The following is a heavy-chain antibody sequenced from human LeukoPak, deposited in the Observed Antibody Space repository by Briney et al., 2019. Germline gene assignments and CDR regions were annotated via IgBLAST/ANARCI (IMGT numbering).Heavy chain of an antibody. V-gene: IGHV3-66*01. J-gene: IGHJ6*02. CDR3: ARVAFGLYVMDV. CDR2: IYTGGDT. Sequence: GGSLRLSCAASGFTVSSNYMNWVRQAPGKGLEWVSAIYTGGDTYYAASVKGRFTVSRDNSKNTLYLQMSSLRADDTAVYYCARVAFGLYVMDVWGQGTTVTVSS. CDR1: GFTVSSNY. D-gene: IGHD3/OR15-3a*01.